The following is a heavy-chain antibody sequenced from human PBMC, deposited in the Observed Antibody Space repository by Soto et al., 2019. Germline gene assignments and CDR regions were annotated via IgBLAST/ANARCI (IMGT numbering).Heavy chain of an antibody. CDR3: ARDGNWRLDY. CDR2: IYHSGST. V-gene: IGHV4-30-2*01. Sequence: SETLSLTCAVSGGSISSGGYSWSWIRQPPGKGLEWIGYIYHSGSTYYNPSLKSRVTISVDTSKNQFSLHLTSMTAEDTAVYYCARDGNWRLDYWGQGALVTVSS. D-gene: IGHD1-1*01. J-gene: IGHJ4*02. CDR1: GGSISSGGYS.